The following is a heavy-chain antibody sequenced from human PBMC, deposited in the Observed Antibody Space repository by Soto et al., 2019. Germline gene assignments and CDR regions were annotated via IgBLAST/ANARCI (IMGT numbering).Heavy chain of an antibody. Sequence: SETLSLTCTVSGGSISSYYWSWIRQPPGKGLEWIGYMYYSGSTNYNPSLKSRVTISVDTSKNQFSLKLSSVTAADTAVYYCGGKNYDSSGYFDYWGQGTPVTVYS. CDR3: GGKNYDSSGYFDY. CDR2: MYYSGST. V-gene: IGHV4-59*01. D-gene: IGHD3-22*01. J-gene: IGHJ4*02. CDR1: GGSISSYY.